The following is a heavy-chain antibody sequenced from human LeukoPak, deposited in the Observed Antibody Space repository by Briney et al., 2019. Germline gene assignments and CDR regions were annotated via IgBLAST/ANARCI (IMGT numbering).Heavy chain of an antibody. CDR2: IYYSGNT. V-gene: IGHV4-59*01. CDR3: ARVGSGNFDY. Sequence: SETLSLTXTVSGGAISTCYWSWIRQAPGKGLEWIGYIYYSGNTNYNPSLKSRLTISVDTSKNQFSLRLSSVTAADTAVYFCARVGSGNFDYWGQGTLVTVSS. J-gene: IGHJ4*02. CDR1: GGAISTCY. D-gene: IGHD1-26*01.